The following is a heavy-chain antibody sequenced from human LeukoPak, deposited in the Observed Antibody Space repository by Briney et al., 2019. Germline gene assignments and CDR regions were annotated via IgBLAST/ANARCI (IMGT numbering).Heavy chain of an antibody. D-gene: IGHD3-10*01. CDR3: ASDREYKYGSGSFDY. CDR1: GFTFSSYW. V-gene: IGHV3-7*04. J-gene: IGHJ4*02. Sequence: GGSLRLSCAASGFTFSSYWMSWVRQAPGKGLGWVASIKQDGSEKYYVDSVKGRFTISRDNAKNSLYLQMNSLRAEDTAQYYCASDREYKYGSGSFDYWGQGILVTVSS. CDR2: IKQDGSEK.